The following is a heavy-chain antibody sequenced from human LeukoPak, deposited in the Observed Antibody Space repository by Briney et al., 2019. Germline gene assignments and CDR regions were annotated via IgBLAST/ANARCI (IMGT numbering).Heavy chain of an antibody. J-gene: IGHJ4*02. CDR1: GYTFTSYG. CDR3: AREAYDFWSGYDY. CDR2: ISAYNGNT. Sequence: ASVKVSCKASGYTFTSYGISWVRQAPGQGLEWMGWISAYNGNTSYAQKLQGRVTMTTDTSISTAYMELSRLRSDDTAVYYCAREAYDFWSGYDYWGQGTLVTVSS. V-gene: IGHV1-18*01. D-gene: IGHD3-3*01.